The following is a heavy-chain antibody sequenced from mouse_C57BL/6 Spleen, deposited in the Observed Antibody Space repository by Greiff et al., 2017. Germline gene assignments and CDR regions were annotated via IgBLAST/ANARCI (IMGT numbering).Heavy chain of an antibody. Sequence: VMLQESGAELARPGASVKMSCKASGYTFTSYTMHWVKQRPGQGLEWIGYINPSSGYTKYTQKFKDKATLTADKSSSTAYMQLSSLTSEDSAVYYCANYGTHWYFDVWGTGTTVTVSS. CDR2: INPSSGYT. D-gene: IGHD2-1*01. V-gene: IGHV1-4*01. CDR3: ANYGTHWYFDV. J-gene: IGHJ1*03. CDR1: GYTFTSYT.